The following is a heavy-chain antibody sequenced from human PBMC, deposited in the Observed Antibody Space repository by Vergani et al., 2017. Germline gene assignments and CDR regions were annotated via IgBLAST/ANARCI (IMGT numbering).Heavy chain of an antibody. D-gene: IGHD4-17*01. CDR2: IDPSDSYT. CDR3: ASLPYYGDYGRDYYYGMDV. J-gene: IGHJ6*02. V-gene: IGHV5-10-1*01. Sequence: EVQLVQSGAEVKKPGESLRISCKGSGYSFTSYWISWVRQMPGKGLEWMGRIDPSDSYTNYSPSFQGHVTISSDKSLSTAYLQWSSLKASDTAMYYCASLPYYGDYGRDYYYGMDVWGQGTTVTVSS. CDR1: GYSFTSYW.